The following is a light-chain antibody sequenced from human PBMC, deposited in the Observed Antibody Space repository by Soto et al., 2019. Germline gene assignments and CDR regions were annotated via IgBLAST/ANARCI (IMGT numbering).Light chain of an antibody. CDR3: ATWDGSLNVV. CDR1: SSNIGSNS. CDR2: SNE. J-gene: IGLJ2*01. V-gene: IGLV1-44*01. Sequence: QSVLTQPPSASGTPGQRVTISCSGRSSNIGSNSVNWYQQLPGTAPRLVIYSNEQRPSGVPDRFSASKSGTSASLAISGLQSEDEAEYYCATWDGSLNVVFGGGTQLTVL.